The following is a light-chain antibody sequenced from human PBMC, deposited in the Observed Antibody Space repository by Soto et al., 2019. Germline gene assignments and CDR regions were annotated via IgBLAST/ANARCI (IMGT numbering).Light chain of an antibody. Sequence: EIVLTQSPGTLSLSPGERATLSCRAGQSASSRYLAWYQQKPGQAPRLLIYGASRRATGIPDRFSGSGSGTDFTLTISRLEPEDVAVYYCQQYGSSPWTFGQGTKVEIK. CDR3: QQYGSSPWT. J-gene: IGKJ1*01. V-gene: IGKV3-20*01. CDR2: GAS. CDR1: QSASSRY.